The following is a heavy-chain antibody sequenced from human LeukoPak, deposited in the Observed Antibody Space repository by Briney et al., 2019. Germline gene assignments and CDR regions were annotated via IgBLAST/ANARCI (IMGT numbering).Heavy chain of an antibody. CDR3: ARDAHYYDSSGYDYYYYYMDV. D-gene: IGHD3-22*01. J-gene: IGHJ6*03. V-gene: IGHV4-59*12. CDR2: IHYTGST. CDR1: GGSISSYY. Sequence: SETLSLTCTVSGGSISSYYWSWIRQSPGKGLECIGYIHYTGSTNYNPSLKSRVTISVDTSKNQFSLKLSSVTAADTAVYYCARDAHYYDSSGYDYYYYYMDVWGKGTTVTISS.